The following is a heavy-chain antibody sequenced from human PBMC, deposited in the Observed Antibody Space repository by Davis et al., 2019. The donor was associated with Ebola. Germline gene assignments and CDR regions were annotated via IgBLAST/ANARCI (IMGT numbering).Heavy chain of an antibody. J-gene: IGHJ4*02. D-gene: IGHD5-12*01. CDR3: ARDIVATAD. Sequence: GSLRLSCTVSGGSISSSSYYWGWIRQPPGKGLEWIGSIYHSGSTNYNPSLKSRVTISVDKSKNQFSLKLSSVTAADTAVYYCARDIVATADWGQGTLVTVSS. CDR2: IYHSGST. CDR1: GGSISSSSYY. V-gene: IGHV4-39*07.